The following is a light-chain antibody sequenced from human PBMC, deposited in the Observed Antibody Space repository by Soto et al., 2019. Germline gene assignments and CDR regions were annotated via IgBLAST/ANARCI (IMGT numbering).Light chain of an antibody. J-gene: IGKJ1*01. V-gene: IGKV3-15*01. CDR2: DAS. CDR3: QQYNNWPRT. Sequence: EVVMTQSPATLSVSPGERATLSCRASQYVKSNLAWLQQKPGQPPRLLIYDASTRATGIPARFSGSGSGTDFTLTISSLKSEDFAVYYCQQYNNWPRTFGQGTKVEVK. CDR1: QYVKSN.